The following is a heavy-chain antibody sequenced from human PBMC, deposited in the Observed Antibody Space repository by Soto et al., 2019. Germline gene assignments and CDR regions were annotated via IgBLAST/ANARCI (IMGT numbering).Heavy chain of an antibody. CDR1: GFIFSEST. CDR2: VSTSGRST. CDR3: VKQAHGLDGVAFDY. J-gene: IGHJ4*02. V-gene: IGHV3-64D*06. Sequence: EVQLMESGGGLVQPGGSLRLSCSASGFIFSESTIYWVRQVPGKGLEAISAVSTSGRSTYYADSVKDRFTISRDNSKNTLFLQMGSLRPEDTAIYYCVKQAHGLDGVAFDYWGQGTQVTVAS. D-gene: IGHD2-15*01.